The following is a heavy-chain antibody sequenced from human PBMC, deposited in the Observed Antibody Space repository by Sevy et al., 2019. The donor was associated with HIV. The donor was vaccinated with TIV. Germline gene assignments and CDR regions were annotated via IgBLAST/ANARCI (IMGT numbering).Heavy chain of an antibody. CDR1: GFTFSKYS. CDR2: LSFVCGEI. CDR3: AGEGCTKPHDY. J-gene: IGHJ4*02. V-gene: IGHV3-23*01. Sequence: GGSLRLSCAASGFTFSKYSMSWVRQPPGKGLEWVSTLSFVCGEINYADSVKGRFTIFRDNSKSSVDLQLNNLRPEDTAVYYCAGEGCTKPHDYWGQGTLVTVSS. D-gene: IGHD2-8*01.